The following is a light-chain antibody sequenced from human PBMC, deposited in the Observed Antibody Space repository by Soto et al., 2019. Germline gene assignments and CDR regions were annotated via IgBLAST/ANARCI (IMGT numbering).Light chain of an antibody. CDR3: SSYTSSSTYV. CDR1: TSDVGGYKY. Sequence: QSVVPQPASVSGPPGQPLTISCSGTTSDVGGYKYVSWYQQHPGKAPNRMIYEVSNRPSGVSNRFSGSKSGNTASLTISGLQAEDEADYYCSSYTSSSTYVFGTGTRSPS. J-gene: IGLJ1*01. V-gene: IGLV2-14*01. CDR2: EVS.